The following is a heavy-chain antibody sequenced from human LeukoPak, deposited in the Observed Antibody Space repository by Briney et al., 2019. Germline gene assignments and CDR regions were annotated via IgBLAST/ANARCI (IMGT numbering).Heavy chain of an antibody. J-gene: IGHJ4*02. Sequence: ASVKVSCKASGYTFTNYYMYWVRQAPAQGLEWLGIINPSGGSTTYAQKFKGRVTMTRDTSTSTVNMELSSLRSEETALHYCARAYFYDSSAFYPGGDYWGQGHLVTVSS. CDR3: ARAYFYDSSAFYPGGDY. D-gene: IGHD3-22*01. CDR1: GYTFTNYY. V-gene: IGHV1-46*01. CDR2: INPSGGST.